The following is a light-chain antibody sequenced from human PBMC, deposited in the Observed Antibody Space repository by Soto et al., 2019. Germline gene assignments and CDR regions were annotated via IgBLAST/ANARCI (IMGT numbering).Light chain of an antibody. CDR2: LGS. CDR1: RIIQHSNGYNY. J-gene: IGKJ1*01. V-gene: IGKV2-28*01. Sequence: DIVMTQSPLSLPVTHGEPTSISCRSSRIIQHSNGYNYLDWYLQKPGQSPQLLIYLGSNRSSRAPDSFSGSGSGTDFTLKISRVEAEEVGVYYCMQALQSPATFGQGTKVDIK. CDR3: MQALQSPAT.